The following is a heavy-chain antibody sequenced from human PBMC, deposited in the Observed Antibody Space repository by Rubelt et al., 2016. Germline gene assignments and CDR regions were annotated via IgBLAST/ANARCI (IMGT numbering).Heavy chain of an antibody. Sequence: QLQLQESGPGLVKPSETLSLTCTVSGGSISSSTYYWGWIRQPPGKGLEWIGNIYYSGTTYYNPSLTSRVTISVDTSKNQFSLKLSSVTAADTAVYYCARDLVAGTLDDFGMDVWGQGTTVTVSS. CDR2: IYYSGTT. CDR1: GGSISSSTYY. D-gene: IGHD6-19*01. J-gene: IGHJ6*02. CDR3: ARDLVAGTLDDFGMDV. V-gene: IGHV4-39*07.